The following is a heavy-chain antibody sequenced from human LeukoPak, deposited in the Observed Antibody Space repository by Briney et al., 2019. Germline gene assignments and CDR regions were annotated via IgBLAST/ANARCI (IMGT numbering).Heavy chain of an antibody. D-gene: IGHD3-22*01. CDR3: ARGLGYYDSSGLDAFDT. CDR2: VNHSGST. CDR1: GGSFSGYF. Sequence: PSETLSLTCAIYGGSFSGYFWNWIRQPPGKGLEWIGEVNHSGSTKYNPSIKNRVTISLDMSKNQVSLKLISVTAADTAVYHCARGLGYYDSSGLDAFDTWGQGTMVTVSS. V-gene: IGHV4-34*01. J-gene: IGHJ3*02.